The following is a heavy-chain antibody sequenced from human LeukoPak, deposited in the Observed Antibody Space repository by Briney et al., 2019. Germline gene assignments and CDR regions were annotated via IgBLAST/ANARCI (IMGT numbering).Heavy chain of an antibody. J-gene: IGHJ6*03. CDR1: GFTFSDYW. CDR2: IKQDGSEK. Sequence: GGSPRLSCAASGFTFSDYWMSWVRQAPGKGLEWVANIKQDGSEKYYVDSVKGRFTISRDNAKNSLYLQMNSLRAEDTAVYYCAREDLARHYLDVLGKGTTV. CDR3: AREDLARHYLDV. V-gene: IGHV3-7*01.